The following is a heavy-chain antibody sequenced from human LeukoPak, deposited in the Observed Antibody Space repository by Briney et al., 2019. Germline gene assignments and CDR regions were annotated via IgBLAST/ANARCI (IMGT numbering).Heavy chain of an antibody. V-gene: IGHV3-43*01. CDR1: GFTFDDYT. CDR3: AKDGASSSLNPYYYYMDV. D-gene: IGHD2-2*01. J-gene: IGHJ6*03. Sequence: GGSLRLSCATSGFTFDDYTMHWVRQAPGKGLEWVSLISWDGGSTYYADSVKGRFTISRDNRKNSLFLQMNSLRTEDTALYYCAKDGASSSLNPYYYYMDVRGKGTTVTVSS. CDR2: ISWDGGST.